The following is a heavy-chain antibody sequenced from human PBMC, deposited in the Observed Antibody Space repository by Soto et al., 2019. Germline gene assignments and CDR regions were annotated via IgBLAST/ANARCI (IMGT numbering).Heavy chain of an antibody. CDR3: ARGQNFEY. CDR1: GFTFSDYY. Sequence: QVQLVQSGGDLVKPGGSLRLSCAASGFTFSDYYMTWIRQAPGKGLDWVSTISTTSTYINYADSVKGRFTITRDNTKNVLYLQMDSLTADDTATYYCARGQNFEYWGQGTLVTVSS. J-gene: IGHJ4*02. V-gene: IGHV3-11*05. CDR2: ISTTSTYI.